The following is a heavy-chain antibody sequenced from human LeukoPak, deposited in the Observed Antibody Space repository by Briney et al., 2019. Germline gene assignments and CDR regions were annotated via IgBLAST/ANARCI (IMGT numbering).Heavy chain of an antibody. CDR3: ARDWGPAMVTPGYYYYGMDV. D-gene: IGHD5-18*01. CDR1: DDSISTYY. V-gene: IGHV4-59*01. CDR2: VYSTGHT. J-gene: IGHJ6*02. Sequence: SETLSLTCSVSDDSISTYYWSWLRQPQGKGPEWMGFVYSTGHTNYNPSLKSRVTMSLDTSKNQFSLKLSSVTAADTAVYYCARDWGPAMVTPGYYYYGMDVWGQGTTVTVSS.